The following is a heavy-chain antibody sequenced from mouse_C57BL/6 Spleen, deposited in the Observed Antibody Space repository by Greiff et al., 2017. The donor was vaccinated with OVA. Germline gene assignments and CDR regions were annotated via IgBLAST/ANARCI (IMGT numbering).Heavy chain of an antibody. CDR2: ISYDGSN. V-gene: IGHV3-6*01. J-gene: IGHJ2*01. Sequence: DVQLQESGPGLVKPSQSLSLTCSVTGYSITSGYYWNWIRQFPGNKLEWMGYISYDGSNNYNPSLKNRISITRDTSKNQFFLKLNSVTTEDTATYYCARDLSHDGYYETYFDYWGQGTTLTVSS. CDR1: GYSITSGYY. CDR3: ARDLSHDGYYETYFDY. D-gene: IGHD2-3*01.